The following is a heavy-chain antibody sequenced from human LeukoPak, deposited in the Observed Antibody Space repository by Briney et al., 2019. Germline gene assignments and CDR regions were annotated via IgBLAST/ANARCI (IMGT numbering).Heavy chain of an antibody. V-gene: IGHV4-59*01. CDR1: GGSISSYY. D-gene: IGHD2-15*01. J-gene: IGHJ4*02. CDR2: IYFSGST. CDR3: ARDGGSSLFFDY. Sequence: PSETLSLTCTVSGGSISSYYWSWIRQPPGKRLEWIGYIYFSGSTNYNPSLKSRVTISVDTSKNQFSLKLSSVTAADTAVYYCARDGGSSLFFDYWGQGTLVTVSS.